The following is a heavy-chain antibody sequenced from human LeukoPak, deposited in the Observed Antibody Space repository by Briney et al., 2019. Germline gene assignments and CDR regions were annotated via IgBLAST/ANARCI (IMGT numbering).Heavy chain of an antibody. Sequence: SVKVSCKASGGSLKNFAISWVRQAPGQGPEWMGGFNHIYGTTNYAQKFQGRVTITVDDSTNMAYLDLSSLRSDDTALYYCARRAEWFSWTRLDAFDIWGQGTMVTVSS. CDR1: GGSLKNFA. J-gene: IGHJ3*02. CDR2: FNHIYGTT. D-gene: IGHD3-3*01. V-gene: IGHV1-69*13. CDR3: ARRAEWFSWTRLDAFDI.